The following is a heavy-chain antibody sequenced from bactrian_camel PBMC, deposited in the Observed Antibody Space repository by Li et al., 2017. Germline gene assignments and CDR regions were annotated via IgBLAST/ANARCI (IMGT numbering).Heavy chain of an antibody. Sequence: HVQLVESGGGSVQAGGSLRLSCAASGYTYSRYCMRWFRQAPGKEREGVAVIDSDGSTSYADSVKGRFTISKDNAKNTLYLQMNSLKPEDTAMYSCAAELCGLGIAVVKGQGTQVTVS. J-gene: IGHJ4*01. CDR1: GYTYSRYC. CDR2: IDSDGST. D-gene: IGHD5*01. V-gene: IGHV3S26*01.